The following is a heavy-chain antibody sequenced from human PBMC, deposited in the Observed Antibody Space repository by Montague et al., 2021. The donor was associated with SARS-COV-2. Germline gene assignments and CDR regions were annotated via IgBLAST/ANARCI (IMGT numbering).Heavy chain of an antibody. J-gene: IGHJ3*02. D-gene: IGHD1-26*01. CDR2: XDWDDDK. V-gene: IGHV2-70*01. CDR3: ARIWGATRGDAFDI. Sequence: PALVKPTQTLTLTCTFSGFSLSTSGMCVGWIRQLPGKALEWLALXDWDDDKYYSTSLKTRLTISKDTSKNQVVLTMTNMDPVDTATYYCARIWGATRGDAFDIWGQGTMVTVSS. CDR1: GFSLSTSGMC.